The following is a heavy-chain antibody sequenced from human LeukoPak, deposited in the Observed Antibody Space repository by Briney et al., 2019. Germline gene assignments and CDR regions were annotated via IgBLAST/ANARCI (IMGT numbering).Heavy chain of an antibody. V-gene: IGHV1-18*01. Sequence: GASVKVSCKASGYTFTSYGISWVRQAPGQGPEWMGWISTYNGNTNYAQKLQGRVTMTTDTSTSTAYMELRSLRSDDTAVYYCARGHRTAAYESSGSDYWGQGTLVTVSS. CDR1: GYTFTSYG. CDR2: ISTYNGNT. J-gene: IGHJ4*02. D-gene: IGHD3-22*01. CDR3: ARGHRTAAYESSGSDY.